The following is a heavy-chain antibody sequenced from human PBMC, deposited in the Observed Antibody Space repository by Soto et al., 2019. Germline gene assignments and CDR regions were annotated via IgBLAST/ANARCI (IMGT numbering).Heavy chain of an antibody. CDR1: GYTFTGHY. J-gene: IGHJ6*02. CDR2: INPNSGGT. D-gene: IGHD3-16*01. CDR3: ARELYVWGPTSGMDV. Sequence: ASVKVSCKASGYTFTGHYMHWVRQAPGQGLEWMGWINPNSGGTNYAQKFQGWVTMTRDTSISTAYMELSRLRSDDTAVYYCARELYVWGPTSGMDVWGQGTTVTVSS. V-gene: IGHV1-2*04.